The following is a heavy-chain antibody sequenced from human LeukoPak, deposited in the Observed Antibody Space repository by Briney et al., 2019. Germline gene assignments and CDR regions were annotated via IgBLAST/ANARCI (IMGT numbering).Heavy chain of an antibody. CDR3: ARDSGGSPRRRGGYYYYGMDV. J-gene: IGHJ6*02. CDR1: GGSISSSNW. V-gene: IGHV4-4*02. Sequence: SETLSLTCAVSGGSISSSNWWSWVRQPPGKGLEWIGEIYHSGSTNYNPSLKSRVTISVDKSKNQFSLKLSSVTAADTAVYYCARDSGGSPRRRGGYYYYGMDVWGQGTTVTVSS. CDR2: IYHSGST. D-gene: IGHD1-14*01.